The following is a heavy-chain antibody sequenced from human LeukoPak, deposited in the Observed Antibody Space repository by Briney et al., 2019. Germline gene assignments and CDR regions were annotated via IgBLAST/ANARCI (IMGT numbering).Heavy chain of an antibody. CDR1: GYSFNNYW. J-gene: IGHJ4*02. CDR2: IYPGDSDT. D-gene: IGHD3-16*01. Sequence: GESLKISCKGSGYSFNNYWIGWVRQMPGKGLEWMGLIYPGDSDTRYSPSFQGQVTISVDKSISTAYLQWSSLKASDTAMYYCARQGGDDYVWGSSPGDYWGQGTLVTVSS. V-gene: IGHV5-51*01. CDR3: ARQGGDDYVWGSSPGDY.